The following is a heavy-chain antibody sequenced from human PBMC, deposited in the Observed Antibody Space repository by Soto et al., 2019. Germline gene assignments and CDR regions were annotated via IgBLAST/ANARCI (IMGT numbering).Heavy chain of an antibody. Sequence: GGSLRLSCAASGFTFSDAWMSWVRQAPGKGLDWVGRIKSKSDGGTTEYAAPVRGRFTISRDDSKNTLYLQMNSLKTEDTAVYYCARYRSLDPWGQGILVTVSS. CDR1: GFTFSDAW. J-gene: IGHJ5*02. CDR3: ARYRSLDP. D-gene: IGHD3-16*02. V-gene: IGHV3-15*01. CDR2: IKSKSDGGTT.